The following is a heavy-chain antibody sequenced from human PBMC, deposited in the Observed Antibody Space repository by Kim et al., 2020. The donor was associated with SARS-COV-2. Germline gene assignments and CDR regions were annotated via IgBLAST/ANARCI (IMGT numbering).Heavy chain of an antibody. CDR3: ARRGGYEFSLFDF. CDR2: INLNSGAT. Sequence: ALVKVSCKASGYTFTGLYMHWMRQAPGQGQGLEWIGWINLNSGATFYAQRFQGRVTLTRDTSISTSYMELNSLTSDDTGVYYCARRGGYEFSLFDFWGQGTLVTVSS. J-gene: IGHJ4*02. D-gene: IGHD5-12*01. CDR1: GYTFTGLY. V-gene: IGHV1-2*02.